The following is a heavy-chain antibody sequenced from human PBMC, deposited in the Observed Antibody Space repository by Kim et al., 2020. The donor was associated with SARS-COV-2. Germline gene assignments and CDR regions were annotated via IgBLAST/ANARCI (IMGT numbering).Heavy chain of an antibody. J-gene: IGHJ5*02. D-gene: IGHD3-10*01. Sequence: SETLSLTCAVYGGSFSGYYWSWIRQPPGKGLEWIGEINHSGSTNYNPSLKSRVTISVDTSKNQFSLKLSSVTAADTAVYYCARGVETYYYGSGSYYKRRGPGGRFDPWGQGTLVTVSS. CDR3: ARGVETYYYGSGSYYKRRGPGGRFDP. CDR1: GGSFSGYY. V-gene: IGHV4-34*01. CDR2: INHSGST.